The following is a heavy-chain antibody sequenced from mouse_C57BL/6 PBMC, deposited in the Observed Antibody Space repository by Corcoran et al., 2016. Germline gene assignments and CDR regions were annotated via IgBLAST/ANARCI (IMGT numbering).Heavy chain of an antibody. Sequence: QVQLKQSGAELVRPGASVKLSCKASGYTFTDYYINWVKQRPGQGLEWIARIYPGSGNTYYNEKFKGKATLTAEKSSSTAYMQLSSLTSEDSAVYFCAILGQDAMDYWGQGTSVTVSS. CDR1: GYTFTDYY. CDR3: AILGQDAMDY. CDR2: IYPGSGNT. J-gene: IGHJ4*01. V-gene: IGHV1-76*01. D-gene: IGHD4-1*01.